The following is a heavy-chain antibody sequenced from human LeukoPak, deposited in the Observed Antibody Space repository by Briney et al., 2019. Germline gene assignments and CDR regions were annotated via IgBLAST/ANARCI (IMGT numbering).Heavy chain of an antibody. J-gene: IGHJ4*02. V-gene: IGHV4-59*08. CDR3: TTRGY. D-gene: IGHD3-10*01. Sequence: SETLSLTCTVSGGSISSDYWQWIRQPPGKGLEWIGYIYNSGSNNYNSSLKSRVTISIDTSKNQFSLKLTSVTAADTAVYYCTTRGYWGQGTLVTVSS. CDR2: IYNSGSN. CDR1: GGSISSDY.